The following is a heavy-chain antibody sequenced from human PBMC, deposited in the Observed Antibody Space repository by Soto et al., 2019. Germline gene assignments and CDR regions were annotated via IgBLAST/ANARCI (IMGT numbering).Heavy chain of an antibody. J-gene: IGHJ4*02. Sequence: QVQLQESGPGLVKPSETLSLTCRVSGGSMSGYYWSWIRQAPGKGLEWIGYVYYTGSTTYNPSLQSGVTISVDTSNKHFSLSLRLATAADTAVYFCARSIAVPSSHIDHWGQGIRVTVSS. CDR2: VYYTGST. D-gene: IGHD6-6*01. CDR1: GGSMSGYY. CDR3: ARSIAVPSSHIDH. V-gene: IGHV4-59*01.